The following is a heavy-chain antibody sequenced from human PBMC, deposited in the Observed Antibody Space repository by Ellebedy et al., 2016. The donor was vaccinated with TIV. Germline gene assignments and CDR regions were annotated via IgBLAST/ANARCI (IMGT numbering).Heavy chain of an antibody. CDR3: ARAGTSDWYSLDS. Sequence: PGGSLRLSCAASGFTFTSYSMNWVRQAPGKGLEWVSYISSSSNPIHYADSVKGRFTISRDNGQNSLYLQMNTLRVDATAVYYCARAGTSDWYSLDSWGQGILVTVSS. J-gene: IGHJ4*02. D-gene: IGHD2-2*01. V-gene: IGHV3-48*04. CDR2: ISSSSNPI. CDR1: GFTFTSYS.